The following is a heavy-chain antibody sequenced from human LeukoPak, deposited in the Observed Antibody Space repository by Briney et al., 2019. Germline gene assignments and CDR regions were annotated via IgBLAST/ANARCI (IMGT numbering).Heavy chain of an antibody. CDR1: TGSISSGY. Sequence: SETLSLICTVSTGSISSGYWSWIRQPPGKGLEWIGSIYYSGSTNHNASLKSRVTMSVDTSKNQISLKLSSVTAADTAVYYCARHEDGTTLDYWGQGTLVTVSS. J-gene: IGHJ4*02. V-gene: IGHV4-59*08. CDR2: IYYSGST. D-gene: IGHD1-7*01. CDR3: ARHEDGTTLDY.